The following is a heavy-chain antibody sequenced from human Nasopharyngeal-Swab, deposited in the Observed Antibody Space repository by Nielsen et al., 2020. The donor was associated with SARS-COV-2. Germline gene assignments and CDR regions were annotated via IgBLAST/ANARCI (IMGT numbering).Heavy chain of an antibody. D-gene: IGHD5-12*01. CDR2: ISGSGGST. CDR1: GFTFSSYA. CDR3: AKDRDSGDDSDDYYHYYGMDV. V-gene: IGHV3-23*01. J-gene: IGHJ6*02. Sequence: GGSLRLSCAASGFTFSSYAMSWVRQAPGKGLEWVSAISGSGGSTYYADSVKGRFTISRDNSKNTVNLQMNSLRVEDTAIYYCAKDRDSGDDSDDYYHYYGMDVWGQGTLVTVSS.